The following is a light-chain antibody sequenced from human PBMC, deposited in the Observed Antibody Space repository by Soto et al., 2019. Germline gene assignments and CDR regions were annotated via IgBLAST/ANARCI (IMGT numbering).Light chain of an antibody. V-gene: IGKV3-11*01. Sequence: EIVLTQSPATLSLSPGERATLSYRASQSISSYLAWYQQKPGQAPRLLISDESNRATGIPARFSGSGSGTDFTLIISSLEPEDFAVYYCQQRGDWPVTFGQGTRLEIK. CDR2: DES. CDR1: QSISSY. J-gene: IGKJ5*01. CDR3: QQRGDWPVT.